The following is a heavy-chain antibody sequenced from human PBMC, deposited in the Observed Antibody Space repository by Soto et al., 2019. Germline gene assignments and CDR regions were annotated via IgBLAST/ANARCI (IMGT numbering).Heavy chain of an antibody. CDR3: VRGGSGATSGDLFDA. CDR1: GFTFSSYD. Sequence: EVQLVESGGGLVQPGGSLRLPCAASGFTFSSYDMHWVRQATGKGLEWVSSIASSSSPIFYADSLQGRFTISRDNAKNSLYLQMNGLRDEDTAVYYCVRGGSGATSGDLFDAWGQGTVVTVSS. CDR2: IASSSSPI. V-gene: IGHV3-48*02. J-gene: IGHJ3*01. D-gene: IGHD3-10*01.